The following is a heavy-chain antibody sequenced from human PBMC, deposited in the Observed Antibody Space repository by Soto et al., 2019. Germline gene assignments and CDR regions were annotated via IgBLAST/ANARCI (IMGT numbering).Heavy chain of an antibody. CDR3: AKQIPAAGSDY. J-gene: IGHJ4*02. CDR2: ISPGGGSP. Sequence: SGGGLVQPGGSLRLSCAASGFTFSSYAMNWVRQAPGKGLEWVSAISPGGGSPYYTDSVKGRFTISRDNSKNTLYLQMNSLRAEDTAVYYCAKQIPAAGSDYWGQGTLVTVSS. V-gene: IGHV3-23*01. CDR1: GFTFSSYA. D-gene: IGHD6-13*01.